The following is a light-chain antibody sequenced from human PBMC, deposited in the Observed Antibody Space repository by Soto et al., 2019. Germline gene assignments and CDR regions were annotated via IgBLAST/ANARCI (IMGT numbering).Light chain of an antibody. Sequence: DIVMTQSPLSLPVTPGEPASISCRSSQSLLYSNGNNYLDWYVQKPGQSPQLLIYLGSNRASGVPDRFSCSGSGTDFTLKISRVEAEDVGVYYCMQALDMRTFGGGTKVEIK. V-gene: IGKV2-28*01. J-gene: IGKJ4*01. CDR1: QSLLYSNGNNY. CDR3: MQALDMRT. CDR2: LGS.